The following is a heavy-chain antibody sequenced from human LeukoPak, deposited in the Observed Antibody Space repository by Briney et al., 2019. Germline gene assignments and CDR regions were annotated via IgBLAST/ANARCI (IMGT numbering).Heavy chain of an antibody. CDR1: GFTVSSYA. V-gene: IGHV3-23*01. D-gene: IGHD3-22*01. J-gene: IGHJ4*02. CDR3: AKGGSFYDSSGYADY. CDR2: ISGSGSST. Sequence: GGSLRLSCAASGFTVSSYAMSWVRQAPGKGLELVSAISGSGSSTYSADSVKGRFTISSENSKNPLSLQMNSLRAEDTAVYYCAKGGSFYDSSGYADYWGQGTLVTVSS.